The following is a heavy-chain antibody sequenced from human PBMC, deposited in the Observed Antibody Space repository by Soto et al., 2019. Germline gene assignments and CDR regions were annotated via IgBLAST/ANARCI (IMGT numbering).Heavy chain of an antibody. V-gene: IGHV1-2*02. Sequence: QVQLVQSGAEVKKPGASVKVSCEASGYTFTAFYIHWVRQAPGQGLEWMGWINPHSGGTNYAQKFQGRVTMTTDTSINTAYMDLRRLGYDDTAVYYCARPYNWNYGSGMDVWGQGTTVTVSS. D-gene: IGHD1-7*01. J-gene: IGHJ6*02. CDR2: INPHSGGT. CDR1: GYTFTAFY. CDR3: ARPYNWNYGSGMDV.